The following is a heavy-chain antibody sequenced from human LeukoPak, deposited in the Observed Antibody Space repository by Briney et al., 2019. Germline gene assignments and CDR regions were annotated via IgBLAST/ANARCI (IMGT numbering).Heavy chain of an antibody. D-gene: IGHD1-1*01. CDR3: ARDAYNWNDAGSFDY. J-gene: IGHJ4*02. V-gene: IGHV1-18*01. CDR2: ISAYSGNT. CDR1: GYTFTSYG. Sequence: GASVKVSCKASGYTFTSYGISWVRQAPGQGLEWMGWISAYSGNTNYAQKLQGRVTMTTDTSTSTAYMELRCLRSDDTAVYYCARDAYNWNDAGSFDYWGQGTLVTVSS.